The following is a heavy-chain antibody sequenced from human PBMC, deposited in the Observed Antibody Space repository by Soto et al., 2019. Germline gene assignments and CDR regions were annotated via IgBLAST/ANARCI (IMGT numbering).Heavy chain of an antibody. CDR1: GFTFSSYG. J-gene: IGHJ5*02. D-gene: IGHD1-26*01. CDR3: AREKRSYSDYNWFDP. Sequence: QVQLVESGGGVVQPGRSLRLSCAASGFTFSSYGMHWVRQAPGKGLEWVAVIWYDGSNKYYADSVKGRFTISRDNSKNTLYLQMNSLRAEDTAVYYCAREKRSYSDYNWFDPWGQGTLVTVSS. V-gene: IGHV3-33*01. CDR2: IWYDGSNK.